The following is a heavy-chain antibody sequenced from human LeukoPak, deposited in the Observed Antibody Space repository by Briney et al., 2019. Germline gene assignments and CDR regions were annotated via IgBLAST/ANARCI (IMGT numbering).Heavy chain of an antibody. D-gene: IGHD3-10*01. CDR2: IYSSGST. Sequence: GGSLRLSCAASGFAVSTNYMSWVRQAPGKGLEWVSLIYSSGSTYNVDSVRGRFTISRDNSMNTLYLQMNRLRDEDTAVYYCARTNMVRKSGYFDYWGQGTLVTVSS. CDR3: ARTNMVRKSGYFDY. CDR1: GFAVSTNY. J-gene: IGHJ4*02. V-gene: IGHV3-53*01.